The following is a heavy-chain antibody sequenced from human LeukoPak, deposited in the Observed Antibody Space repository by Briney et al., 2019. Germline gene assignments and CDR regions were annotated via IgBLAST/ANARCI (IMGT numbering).Heavy chain of an antibody. D-gene: IGHD3-22*01. V-gene: IGHV1-18*01. Sequence: APVKVSCKASGYTFTSYGISWVRQAPGQGLEWMGWISAYNGNTNYAQKLQGRVTMTTDTSTSTAYMELRSLRSDDTAVYYCARDYYDSSGYTPFDYWGQGTLVTVSS. CDR1: GYTFTSYG. J-gene: IGHJ4*02. CDR2: ISAYNGNT. CDR3: ARDYYDSSGYTPFDY.